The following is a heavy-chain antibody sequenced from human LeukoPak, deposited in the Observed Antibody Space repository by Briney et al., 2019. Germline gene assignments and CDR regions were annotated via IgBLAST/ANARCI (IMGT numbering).Heavy chain of an antibody. CDR1: GGSISSSNW. V-gene: IGHV4-4*02. CDR3: ARDSSPFTMVRGVMMGWFDP. D-gene: IGHD3-10*01. J-gene: IGHJ5*02. CDR2: IYHSGST. Sequence: SETLSLTCAVSGGSISSSNWWSWVRQPPGKGLEWIGEIYHSGSTNYNPSLKGRVTISVDKSKNQFSLKLSSVTAADTAVYYCARDSSPFTMVRGVMMGWFDPWGQGTLVTVSS.